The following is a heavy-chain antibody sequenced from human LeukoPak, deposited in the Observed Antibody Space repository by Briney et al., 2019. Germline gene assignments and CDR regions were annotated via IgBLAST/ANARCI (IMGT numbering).Heavy chain of an antibody. J-gene: IGHJ6*02. CDR1: GLTFNIYA. CDR2: ISKSGDHT. V-gene: IGHV3-23*01. D-gene: IGHD3-16*01. Sequence: GGSLRLSCAASGLTFNIYAMSWVRQAPGKGLEWVSAISKSGDHTYYAASAKGRFTIYRDNSKSTQYLQMNSLRAEDTAVYYCATSWGPDTSAFRWGRDGMDVWGQGTTVIVS. CDR3: ATSWGPDTSAFRWGRDGMDV.